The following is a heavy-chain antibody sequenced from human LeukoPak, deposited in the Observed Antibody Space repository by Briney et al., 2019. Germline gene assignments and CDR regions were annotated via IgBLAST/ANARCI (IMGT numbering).Heavy chain of an antibody. CDR1: GFTVSSNY. CDR2: IYSGGST. D-gene: IGHD6-19*01. Sequence: GGSLRLSCAASGFTVSSNYMNWVRQAPGKGLEWVSVIYSGGSTYYADSVKGRFTISRDNSKNTLYLQMNTLRAEDTAVYYCARRYSSGWWIDYCGQGTLVTVSS. V-gene: IGHV3-53*01. CDR3: ARRYSSGWWIDY. J-gene: IGHJ4*02.